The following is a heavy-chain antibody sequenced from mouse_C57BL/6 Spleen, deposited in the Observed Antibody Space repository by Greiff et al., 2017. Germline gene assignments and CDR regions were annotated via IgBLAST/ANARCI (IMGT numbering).Heavy chain of an antibody. V-gene: IGHV1-69*01. CDR1: GYTFNSYW. Sequence: QVQLQQPGAELVMPGASVKLSCTASGYTFNSYWMHWVKQRPGQGLEWIGEIDPSDSYTNYNQKFKGKSTLTVDKSSSPAYLQLSSLTSESSAVYYCARGAVVASGYYFDVWGTGTTFTVSS. D-gene: IGHD1-1*01. J-gene: IGHJ1*03. CDR3: ARGAVVASGYYFDV. CDR2: IDPSDSYT.